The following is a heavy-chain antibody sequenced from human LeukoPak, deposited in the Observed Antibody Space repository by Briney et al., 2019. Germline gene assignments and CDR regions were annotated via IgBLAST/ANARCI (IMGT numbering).Heavy chain of an antibody. J-gene: IGHJ4*02. Sequence: SQTLSLTCAISGDSVSSNSAAWHWIRQSPSRGLEWLGRTYYRSKWYNDYAVSVRSRITINPDTSKNQFSLQLNSVTPEDTAVYYFAGEGGYGIIDYWGQGTLVIVSS. D-gene: IGHD5-12*01. V-gene: IGHV6-1*01. CDR1: GDSVSSNSAA. CDR2: TYYRSKWYN. CDR3: AGEGGYGIIDY.